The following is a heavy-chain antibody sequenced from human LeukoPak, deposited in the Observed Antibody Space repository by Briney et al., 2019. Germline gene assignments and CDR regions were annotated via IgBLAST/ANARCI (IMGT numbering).Heavy chain of an antibody. V-gene: IGHV4-59*08. D-gene: IGHD5-18*01. J-gene: IGHJ4*02. CDR3: ARADRGYSYGYQPWFDY. CDR1: GGSISSYY. Sequence: SETLSLTCTVSGGSISSYYWSWIRQPPGKGLEWIGYIYYSGSTNYNPSLKSRVTISVDTSKNQFSLKLSSVTAADTAVYYCARADRGYSYGYQPWFDYWGQGTLVTVSS. CDR2: IYYSGST.